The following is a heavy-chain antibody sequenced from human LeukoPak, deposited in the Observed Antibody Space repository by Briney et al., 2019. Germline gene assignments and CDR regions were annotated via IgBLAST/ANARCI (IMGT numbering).Heavy chain of an antibody. CDR3: ARSPSGREWDPLHFDY. V-gene: IGHV4-59*01. CDR2: IYYNGSN. Sequence: SETLSLTCTVSGGSISRYYWNWIRQPPGKGLEWIGYIYYNGSNNYNPSLKTRVTISVHTSRSLFSLRRSSVTAADTAVYYCARSPSGREWDPLHFDYWGQGTPVTVSS. D-gene: IGHD1-26*01. J-gene: IGHJ4*02. CDR1: GGSISRYY.